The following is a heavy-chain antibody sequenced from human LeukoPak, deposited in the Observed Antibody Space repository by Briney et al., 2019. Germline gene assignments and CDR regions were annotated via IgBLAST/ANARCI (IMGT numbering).Heavy chain of an antibody. CDR1: GFTFDDYG. J-gene: IGHJ4*02. D-gene: IGHD5-12*01. CDR3: ARGYSGYGPSDY. V-gene: IGHV3-20*04. CDR2: INWNGGST. Sequence: GGSLRLSCAASGFTFDDYGMSWVRQAPGKGLEWVSGINWNGGSTGYADSVKGRFTISRDNAKNSLYLQLNSLRTEDTALYYCARGYSGYGPSDYWGQGTLVTVSS.